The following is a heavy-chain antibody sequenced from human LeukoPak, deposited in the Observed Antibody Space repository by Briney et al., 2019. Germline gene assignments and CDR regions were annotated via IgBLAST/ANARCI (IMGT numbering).Heavy chain of an antibody. CDR1: GYRFPNYW. CDR2: IYHGYSDT. Sequence: LHISCQGSGYRFPNYWIGWVRQLPGKGLEWMGDIYHGYSDTSYSPSFQGQVTISADTSISPAYLKWSSLTASDTAMYYCASLYGGNPPDAFDIWGQGTMVTVSS. V-gene: IGHV5-51*01. CDR3: ASLYGGNPPDAFDI. J-gene: IGHJ3*02. D-gene: IGHD4-23*01.